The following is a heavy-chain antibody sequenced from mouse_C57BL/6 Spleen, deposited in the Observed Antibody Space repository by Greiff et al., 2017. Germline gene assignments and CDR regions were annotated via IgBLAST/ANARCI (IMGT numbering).Heavy chain of an antibody. V-gene: IGHV1-63*01. CDR2: IYPGGGYT. CDR1: GYTFTNYW. J-gene: IGHJ4*01. Sequence: QVQLQQSGAELVRPGTSVKMSCKASGYTFTNYWIGWAKQRPGHGLEWIGDIYPGGGYTNYNEKIKGKATLTADKSSSTAYMQFSSLTSEDSAIYYVARGCIYYGGGYAMDYWGQGTSVTVSS. CDR3: ARGCIYYGGGYAMDY. D-gene: IGHD2-1*01.